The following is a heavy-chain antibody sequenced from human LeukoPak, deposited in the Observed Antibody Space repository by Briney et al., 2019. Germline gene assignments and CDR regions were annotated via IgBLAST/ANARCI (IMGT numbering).Heavy chain of an antibody. D-gene: IGHD6-19*01. J-gene: IGHJ4*02. Sequence: GGSLRLSCAASGFTFSSYEMNWVRQAPGKGLEWVSSISSSSSYIYYADSVKGRFTISRDNAKNSLYLQMNSLRAEDTAVYYCAREARAVASDFDYWGQGTLVTVSS. CDR1: GFTFSSYE. CDR3: AREARAVASDFDY. CDR2: ISSSSSYI. V-gene: IGHV3-21*01.